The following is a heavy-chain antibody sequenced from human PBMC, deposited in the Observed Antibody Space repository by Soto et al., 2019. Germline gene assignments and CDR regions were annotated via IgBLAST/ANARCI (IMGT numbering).Heavy chain of an antibody. J-gene: IGHJ6*02. Sequence: GGSLRLSCAASGFTFSSYDMHWVRQATGKGLEWVSGIGTAGDTYYPGSVKGRFTISRENAKNSLFLQMNSLRAGDTAVYYCARGGGSGWYSTRMDVWGQGTTVTVSS. D-gene: IGHD6-19*01. CDR1: GFTFSSYD. CDR3: ARGGGSGWYSTRMDV. CDR2: IGTAGDT. V-gene: IGHV3-13*01.